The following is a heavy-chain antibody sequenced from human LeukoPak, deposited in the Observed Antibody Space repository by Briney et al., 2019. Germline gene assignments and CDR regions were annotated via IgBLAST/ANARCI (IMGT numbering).Heavy chain of an antibody. CDR1: GFSVSSNY. J-gene: IGHJ6*03. CDR3: AKDHNLVEAIYYMDV. CDR2: MYIDGST. V-gene: IGHV3-53*05. Sequence: GGSLRLSCAASGFSVSSNYMSWVRQAPGKGLEWVSVMYIDGSTYYADSVKGRFTISRDNSKNTLYLQMNSRRAEDTAVYYCAKDHNLVEAIYYMDVWGKGTTVTVSS. D-gene: IGHD1-1*01.